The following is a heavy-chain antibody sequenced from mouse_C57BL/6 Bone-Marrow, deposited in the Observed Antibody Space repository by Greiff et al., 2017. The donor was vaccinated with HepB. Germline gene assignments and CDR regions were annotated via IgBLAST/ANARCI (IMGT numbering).Heavy chain of an antibody. V-gene: IGHV5-17*01. Sequence: EVKLMESGGGLVKPGGSLKLSCAASGFTFSDYGMHWVRQAPEKGLEWVAYISSGSSTIYYADTVKGRFTISRDNAKNTLFRQMTSLRSEDTAMYYCARRRYYGSFDYWGQGTTLTVSS. CDR3: ARRRYYGSFDY. CDR2: ISSGSSTI. J-gene: IGHJ2*01. D-gene: IGHD1-1*01. CDR1: GFTFSDYG.